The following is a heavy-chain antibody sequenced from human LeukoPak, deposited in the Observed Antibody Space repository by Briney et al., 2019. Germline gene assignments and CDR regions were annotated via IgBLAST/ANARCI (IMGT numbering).Heavy chain of an antibody. CDR1: GFTFSSYA. CDR2: ISGSGGST. J-gene: IGHJ4*02. D-gene: IGHD3-22*01. Sequence: GGSLRLSCAASGFTFSSYAMSWVRQAPGKGLEWVSAISGSGGSTYYADSVKGRFTISRDNSKNTLYLQMNSLRAEDPAVYYCAKGETYYYDSSGPASDYWGQGTLVTVSS. V-gene: IGHV3-23*01. CDR3: AKGETYYYDSSGPASDY.